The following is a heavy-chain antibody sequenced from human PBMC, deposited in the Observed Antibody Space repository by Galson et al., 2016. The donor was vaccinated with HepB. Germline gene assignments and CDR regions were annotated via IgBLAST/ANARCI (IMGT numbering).Heavy chain of an antibody. D-gene: IGHD1-26*01. J-gene: IGHJ4*02. V-gene: IGHV4-39*07. CDR1: GDSVSTTHFY. CDR3: ARSDSGNYPEYFDY. Sequence: SETLSLTCTVSGDSVSTTHFYWGWIRQPPGKGLEWVGSMSSSGNSYYNPSLKSRVTISIDTSKNQFSLKLDSVTAADTAMYYCARSDSGNYPEYFDYWGQGTVVTVSS. CDR2: MSSSGNS.